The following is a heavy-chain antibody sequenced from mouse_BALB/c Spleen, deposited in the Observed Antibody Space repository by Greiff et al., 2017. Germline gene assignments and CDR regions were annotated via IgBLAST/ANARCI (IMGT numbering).Heavy chain of an antibody. CDR2: IWTGGST. V-gene: IGHV2-9*02. J-gene: IGHJ3*01. D-gene: IGHD4-1*01. CDR3: ARDPTGPFAF. CDR1: GFSLTSYG. Sequence: VNVVESGPGLVAPSQSLSITCTVSGFSLTSYGVHWIRQPPGKGPEWLGVIWTGGSTNYNSALMSRLSISKDNSKSQVFLKMNSLQTDDTAMYYCARDPTGPFAFWGQGTLVTVSA.